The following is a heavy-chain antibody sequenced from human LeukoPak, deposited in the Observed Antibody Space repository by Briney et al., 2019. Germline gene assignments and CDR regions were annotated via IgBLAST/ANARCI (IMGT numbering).Heavy chain of an antibody. Sequence: PGGSLRLSCAGSGFTFSSYAMTWVRQAPGKGLEWVSTVSGSGGITYYADSVKGRFTISRDNSNNTLYLQMNSLRAEDTAVYYCSRHPPVNTYCFDYWGQGTLVTVSS. CDR3: SRHPPVNTYCFDY. CDR2: VSGSGGIT. V-gene: IGHV3-23*01. CDR1: GFTFSSYA. J-gene: IGHJ4*02.